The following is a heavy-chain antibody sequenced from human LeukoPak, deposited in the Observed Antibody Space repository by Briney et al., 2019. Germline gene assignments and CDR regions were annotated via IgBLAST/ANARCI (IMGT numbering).Heavy chain of an antibody. CDR2: ISHSGGT. V-gene: IGHV4-34*01. CDR1: GGSFSDYY. CDR3: ARASTKGLL. Sequence: PSETLSLTCAVYGGSFSDYYWTWIRQPPGKGLEWIGEISHSGGTSYNPSLKSRVTISLDTSKNQFSLKLSSETAADTAMHYCARASTKGLLWGQGTLVTVSS. J-gene: IGHJ4*02.